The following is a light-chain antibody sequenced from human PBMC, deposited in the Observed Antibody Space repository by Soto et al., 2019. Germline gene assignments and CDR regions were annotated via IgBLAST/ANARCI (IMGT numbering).Light chain of an antibody. Sequence: QSALTQPPSVSGSPGQSVTISCTGPSSDFGTYNGISWYQQPPGTAPKLMIYDVSNRPSGVPDRFSGSKSGNTASLTISGLQAEDEGDYYGSSYTLSNTYVFGTGTKLTVL. J-gene: IGLJ1*01. CDR2: DVS. CDR3: SSYTLSNTYV. V-gene: IGLV2-18*02. CDR1: SSDFGTYNG.